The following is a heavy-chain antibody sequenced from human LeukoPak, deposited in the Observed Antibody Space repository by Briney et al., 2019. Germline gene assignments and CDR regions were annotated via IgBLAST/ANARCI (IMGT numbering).Heavy chain of an antibody. V-gene: IGHV4-34*01. CDR2: INHSGST. Sequence: SETLSLTCAVYGGSFSGYYWSWIRQPPGKGLEWIGEINHSGSTNYNPSLKRRVTISVDTSKNQFSLKLSSVTAVDSAVYYCARGSPYSQHYWGQGTLVTVSS. D-gene: IGHD1-26*01. CDR1: GGSFSGYY. J-gene: IGHJ4*02. CDR3: ARGSPYSQHY.